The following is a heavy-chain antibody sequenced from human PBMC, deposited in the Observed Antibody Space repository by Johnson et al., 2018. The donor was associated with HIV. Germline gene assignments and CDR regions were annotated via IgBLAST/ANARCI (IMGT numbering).Heavy chain of an antibody. CDR2: IYSGGST. CDR1: GFTVSSNY. CDR3: AKGQYSSSPCAFDI. Sequence: MLLVESGGGLVQPGGSLRLSCAASGFTVSSNYMSWVRQAPGKGLEWVTVIYSGGSTYYADSVKGRFTISRDNSKNTLYLQMGSLRAEDMAVYYCAKGQYSSSPCAFDIWGQGTMVTVSS. V-gene: IGHV3-66*02. J-gene: IGHJ3*02. D-gene: IGHD6-6*01.